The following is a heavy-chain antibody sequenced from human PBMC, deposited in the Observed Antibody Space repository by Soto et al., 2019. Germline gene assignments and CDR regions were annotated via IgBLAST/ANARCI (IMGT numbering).Heavy chain of an antibody. V-gene: IGHV4-34*01. CDR2: INHSGTI. CDR1: GGSFSGYY. Sequence: SETLSLTCAVCGGSFSGYYLTWIRQPPGKGLEWIGEINHSGTINFNPSLKSRLTISLDTSKKHFSLKLSSVTDADTAAYYCARADRTLVTSYSLDVWGQGTTVTVYS. CDR3: ARADRTLVTSYSLDV. J-gene: IGHJ6*02. D-gene: IGHD2-21*02.